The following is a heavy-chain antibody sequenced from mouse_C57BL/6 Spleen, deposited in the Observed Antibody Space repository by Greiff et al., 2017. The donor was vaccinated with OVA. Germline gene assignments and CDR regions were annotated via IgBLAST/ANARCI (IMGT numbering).Heavy chain of an antibody. CDR3: AREGVDYDGEYYYAMDY. V-gene: IGHV1-55*01. J-gene: IGHJ4*01. D-gene: IGHD2-4*01. CDR2: IYPGSGST. CDR1: GYTFTSYW. Sequence: VQLQQSGAELVKPGASVKMSCKASGYTFTSYWITWVKQRPGQGLEWIGDIYPGSGSTNYNEKFKSKATLTVDTSSSTAYMQLSSLTSEDSAVYYCAREGVDYDGEYYYAMDYWGQGTSVTVSS.